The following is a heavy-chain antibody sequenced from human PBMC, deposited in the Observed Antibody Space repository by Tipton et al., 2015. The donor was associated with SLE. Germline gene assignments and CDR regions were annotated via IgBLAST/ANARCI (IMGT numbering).Heavy chain of an antibody. CDR3: ARERVDFGDYGVYEDNWFDP. D-gene: IGHD4-17*01. CDR1: GGSISSHY. V-gene: IGHV4-59*11. CDR2: IYYSGSI. Sequence: TLSLTCTVPGGSISSHYWSWIRQPPGKGLEWIGYIYYSGSINYNSSLKSRVTISVDTSKNQFSLKLSSVTAADTAVYYCARERVDFGDYGVYEDNWFDPWGQGTLVTVSS. J-gene: IGHJ5*02.